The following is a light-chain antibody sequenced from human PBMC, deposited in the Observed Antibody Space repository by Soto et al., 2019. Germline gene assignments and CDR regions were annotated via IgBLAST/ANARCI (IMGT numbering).Light chain of an antibody. CDR1: QSFRGL. CDR3: EQRHMWPIT. J-gene: IGKJ5*01. CDR2: DAY. Sequence: EVVLTQSPVTLSLSPGEIATLSCRASQSFRGLLAWYQQKPGQAPRLLIYDAYNRATGIPTRYSGSGSGIEYTLPKSSQEPEDSAVYYCEQRHMWPITLGQGTRLEIK. V-gene: IGKV3-11*01.